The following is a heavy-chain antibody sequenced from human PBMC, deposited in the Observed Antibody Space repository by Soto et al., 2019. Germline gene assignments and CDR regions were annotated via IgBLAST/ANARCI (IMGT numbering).Heavy chain of an antibody. CDR2: IIPKFGEA. CDR1: GGTFSSYV. D-gene: IGHD3-22*01. CDR3: ASTFYYDSSDYVPLLTYNYYAMDV. J-gene: IGHJ6*02. V-gene: IGHV1-69*01. Sequence: QVQLVQSGAEVKKPGSSVKVSCKASGGTFSSYVFTWVRQAPGQGLEWLGGIIPKFGEANLAQKFQGRVTITAEESANTAHLDLRRLRSADTAVYYCASTFYYDSSDYVPLLTYNYYAMDVWGQGTTVTVSS.